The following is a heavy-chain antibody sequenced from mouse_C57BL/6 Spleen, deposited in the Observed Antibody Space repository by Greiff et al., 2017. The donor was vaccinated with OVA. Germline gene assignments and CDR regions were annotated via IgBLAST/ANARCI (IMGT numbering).Heavy chain of an antibody. CDR1: GYTFTSYW. Sequence: QVQLQQSGADLAKPGASVKLSCKASGYTFTSYWMHWVKQRPGQGLAWIGYINPSSGYTKYNQKFKDKATLTADKSSSTAYMQLSSLTYEDSAVYYCAKGHSSLWYFDVWGTGTTVTVSS. D-gene: IGHD3-1*01. V-gene: IGHV1-7*01. J-gene: IGHJ1*03. CDR2: INPSSGYT. CDR3: AKGHSSLWYFDV.